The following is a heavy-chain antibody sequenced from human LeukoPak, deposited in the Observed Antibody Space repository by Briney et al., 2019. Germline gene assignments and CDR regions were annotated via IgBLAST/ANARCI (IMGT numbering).Heavy chain of an antibody. CDR3: ATHSSSWYYFDY. CDR2: IYTSGST. CDR1: GGSISSYH. J-gene: IGHJ4*02. Sequence: SETLSLTCTVSGGSISSYHWSWIRQPAGKGLEWIGRIYTSGSTNYNPSLKSRVTMSVDTSKNQFSLKLSSVTAADTAVYYCATHSSSWYYFDYWGQGTLVTVSS. V-gene: IGHV4-4*07. D-gene: IGHD6-13*01.